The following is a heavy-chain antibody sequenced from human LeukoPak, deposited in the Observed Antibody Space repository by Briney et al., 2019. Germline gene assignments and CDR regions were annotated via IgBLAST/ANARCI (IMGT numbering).Heavy chain of an antibody. Sequence: SETLSLTCTVSGYSISSGYYWGWIRQPPGKGLEWIGSIYHSGSTYYNPSLKSRVTISVDTSKNQFSLKLSSVTAADTAVYYCARETLMITFGGVIVNGAFDIWGQGTMVTVSS. J-gene: IGHJ3*02. D-gene: IGHD3-16*02. CDR2: IYHSGST. CDR3: ARETLMITFGGVIVNGAFDI. CDR1: GYSISSGYY. V-gene: IGHV4-38-2*02.